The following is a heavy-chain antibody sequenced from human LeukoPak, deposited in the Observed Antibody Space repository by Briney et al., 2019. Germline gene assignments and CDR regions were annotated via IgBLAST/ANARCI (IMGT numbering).Heavy chain of an antibody. CDR3: ARQYYDILTGHHDAFDI. D-gene: IGHD3-9*01. CDR2: IYYSGST. V-gene: IGHV4-39*07. J-gene: IGHJ3*02. Sequence: SETLSLTCTVSGGSIRTNTYYWGWIRQPPGKGLEWIGSIYYSGSTDYNPSLKSRVTISVDTSKNQFSLKVTPVTAADTAVYYCARQYYDILTGHHDAFDIWGQGTMVTVSS. CDR1: GGSIRTNTYY.